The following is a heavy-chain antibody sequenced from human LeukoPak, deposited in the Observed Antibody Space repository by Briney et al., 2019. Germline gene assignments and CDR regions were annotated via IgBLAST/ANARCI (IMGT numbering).Heavy chain of an antibody. J-gene: IGHJ4*02. Sequence: GGSLRLSCAVSGLTFSSSWMDWVRQAPGKGLEWVASINPEGSEKYSADSVKGRFTISRDNAKNSLYLQMDSLRAEDTAVYYCARAGSGLAVAANRHFDYWGQGTLVTVSS. V-gene: IGHV3-7*03. CDR1: GLTFSSSW. D-gene: IGHD6-19*01. CDR3: ARAGSGLAVAANRHFDY. CDR2: INPEGSEK.